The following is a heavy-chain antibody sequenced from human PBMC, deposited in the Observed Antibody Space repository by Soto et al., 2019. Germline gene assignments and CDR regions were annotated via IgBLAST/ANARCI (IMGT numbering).Heavy chain of an antibody. V-gene: IGHV3-33*01. D-gene: IGHD3-10*01. CDR1: GFTFSSYG. Sequence: GGSLRLSCAASGFTFSSYGMHWVRQAPGKGLEWVAVIWYDGRNKYYADSVKGRFTISRDNSKNTLYLQMNSLRAEDTAVYYCARSAPDYGSGSYYFDYWGQGTLVTVSS. CDR3: ARSAPDYGSGSYYFDY. CDR2: IWYDGRNK. J-gene: IGHJ4*02.